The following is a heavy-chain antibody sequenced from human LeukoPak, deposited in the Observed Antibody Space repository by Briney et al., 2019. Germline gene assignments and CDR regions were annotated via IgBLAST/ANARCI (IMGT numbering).Heavy chain of an antibody. CDR2: INSDGSHT. V-gene: IGHV3-74*01. CDR3: TRDFDQPSGN. D-gene: IGHD3-9*01. CDR1: GFTFSNYW. Sequence: GGSLRLSCAASGFTFSNYWMHGVRQAPGKGLVWVSRINSDGSHTGYADSVKGRFTISRDNAKNTLYLQMNSLRAEDTAVYYCTRDFDQPSGNWGQGTLVTVSS. J-gene: IGHJ4*02.